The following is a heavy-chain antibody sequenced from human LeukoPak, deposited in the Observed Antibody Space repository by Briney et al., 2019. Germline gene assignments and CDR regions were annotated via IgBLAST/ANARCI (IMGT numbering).Heavy chain of an antibody. CDR2: ISYDGSNK. CDR1: GFTFSSYA. CDR3: ARDFRVAARPAGA. V-gene: IGHV3-30-3*01. Sequence: GGSLRLSCAASGFTFSSYAMHWVRQAPGKGLEWVAVISYDGSNKYYADSVKGRLTISRDNSKNTLYLQMNSLRAEDTAVYYCARDFRVAARPAGAWGQGTLVTVSS. D-gene: IGHD6-6*01. J-gene: IGHJ5*02.